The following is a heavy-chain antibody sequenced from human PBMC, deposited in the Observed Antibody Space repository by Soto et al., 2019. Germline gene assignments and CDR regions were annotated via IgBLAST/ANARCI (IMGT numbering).Heavy chain of an antibody. CDR2: TYFRSKWYN. Sequence: SQTLSLTCAISGDSVSSNTASWNWIRQSPSRGLEWLGRTYFRSKWYNDYAVSVKSRIIINPDTSNNQFSLQLNSVTPEDTAVYFCAKGDNLGPKTGYAFDPWGQGSLVTVSS. D-gene: IGHD5-12*01. J-gene: IGHJ5*02. V-gene: IGHV6-1*01. CDR1: GDSVSSNTAS. CDR3: AKGDNLGPKTGYAFDP.